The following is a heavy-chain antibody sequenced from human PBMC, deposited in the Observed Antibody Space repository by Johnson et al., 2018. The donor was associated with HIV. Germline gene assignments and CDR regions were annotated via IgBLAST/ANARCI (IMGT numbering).Heavy chain of an antibody. CDR2: IKQDGREK. J-gene: IGHJ3*02. D-gene: IGHD6-19*01. Sequence: EVQLVESGGGLVQPGGSLRLSCAASGFTFRSYWMSWVRQAPGKGLEWVANIKQDGREKYYVDSVKGRFTISRDNAKNSLYLQMNSLRAEDTAVYYCARDGYSSGWYGNDAFDIWGQGTMVTVSS. V-gene: IGHV3-7*01. CDR1: GFTFRSYW. CDR3: ARDGYSSGWYGNDAFDI.